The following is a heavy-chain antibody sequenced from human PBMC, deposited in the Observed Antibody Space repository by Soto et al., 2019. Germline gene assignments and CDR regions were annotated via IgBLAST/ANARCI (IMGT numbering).Heavy chain of an antibody. CDR2: MYSGGST. CDR3: ARDSVAGGYYYYYGLDV. D-gene: IGHD3-16*01. CDR1: GFTVNSNY. J-gene: IGHJ6*02. V-gene: IGHV3-53*01. Sequence: EVQLVEFGGGLIQPGGSLRLSCAASGFTVNSNYMSWVRQAPGKGLEWVSIMYSGGSTYYADFVKGRCTISRDNSKNTVYLEMNSLRAEDTAVYYCARDSVAGGYYYYYGLDVWGQGTTVTVSS.